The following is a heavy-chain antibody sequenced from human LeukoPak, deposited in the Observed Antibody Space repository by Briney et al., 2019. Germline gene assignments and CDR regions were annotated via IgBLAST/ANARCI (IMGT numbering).Heavy chain of an antibody. V-gene: IGHV4-59*01. CDR3: ARFDSSGWPYFDY. Sequence: PSETLSHTCTVSGGSISSYYWSWIRQPPGKGLEWIGYIYYSGSTNYNPSLKSRVTISVDTSKNQFSLKLSSVTAADTAVYYCARFDSSGWPYFDYSGQGTLVTVSS. CDR1: GGSISSYY. J-gene: IGHJ4*02. D-gene: IGHD6-19*01. CDR2: IYYSGST.